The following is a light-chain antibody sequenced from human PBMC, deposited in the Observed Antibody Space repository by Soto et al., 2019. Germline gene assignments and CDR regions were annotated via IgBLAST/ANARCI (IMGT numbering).Light chain of an antibody. CDR2: GTS. CDR1: SGSVSTNHY. V-gene: IGLV8-61*01. CDR3: VLYMGSGSVV. Sequence: QTVVTQEPSFSVSPGGTVTLTCGLTSGSVSTNHYPTWYQQTPGQTPRTLIYGTSTRSSGVPDRFSGSILGNKAALTITRGQADDESDYYCVLYMGSGSVVFGGGTKVTVL. J-gene: IGLJ2*01.